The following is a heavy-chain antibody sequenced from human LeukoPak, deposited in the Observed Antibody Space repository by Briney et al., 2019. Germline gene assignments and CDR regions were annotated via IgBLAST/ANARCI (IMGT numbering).Heavy chain of an antibody. J-gene: IGHJ4*02. CDR3: ARLTDLSYSSGWQDY. V-gene: IGHV1-46*01. Sequence: GASVKVSCKASGYTFSSYYMHWVRQAPGQGLEWMGIINPSGGSTSYAQKFQGRVTMTRDTSTSTVYMELSSLRSEDTAVYYCARLTDLSYSSGWQDYWGQGTLVTVSS. CDR2: INPSGGST. D-gene: IGHD6-19*01. CDR1: GYTFSSYY.